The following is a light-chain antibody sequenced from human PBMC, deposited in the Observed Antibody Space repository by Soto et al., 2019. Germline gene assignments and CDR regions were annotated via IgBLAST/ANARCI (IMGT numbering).Light chain of an antibody. CDR3: CSYAGSYNYV. CDR2: DVS. J-gene: IGLJ1*01. V-gene: IGLV2-11*01. CDR1: SSDVGAYNY. Sequence: QSALTQPRSVSGSPGQSVTISCTGTSSDVGAYNYVSWYQQHPGKAPKVMIYDVSKRPSGVPDRFSGSKSGTTASLTISGLQADDEADYYCCSYAGSYNYVFGSGPKLTVL.